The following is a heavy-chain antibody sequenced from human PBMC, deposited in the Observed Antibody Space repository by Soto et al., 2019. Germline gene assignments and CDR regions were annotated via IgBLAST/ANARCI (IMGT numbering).Heavy chain of an antibody. V-gene: IGHV4-59*01. D-gene: IGHD3-22*01. J-gene: IGHJ3*02. Sequence: CTVSGGSISSYYWSWIRQPPGKGLEWIGYIYYSGSTNYNPSLKSRDTISVETSKNQFSLKLSSVTAADTAVYYCARGARIKYYYDSSGYYYDRFNAFDIWGQGTMVTVSS. CDR3: ARGARIKYYYDSSGYYYDRFNAFDI. CDR1: GGSISSYY. CDR2: IYYSGST.